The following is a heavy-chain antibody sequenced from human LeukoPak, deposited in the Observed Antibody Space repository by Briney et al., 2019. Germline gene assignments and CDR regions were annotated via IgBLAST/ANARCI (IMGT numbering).Heavy chain of an antibody. CDR2: INHSGST. J-gene: IGHJ4*02. V-gene: IGHV4-34*01. Sequence: SETLSLTCAVYGGSFSGYYWSWIRQPPGKGLEWIGEINHSGSTNYNPSLKSRVTISVDTSKNQFSLKLSSMTAADTAVYYCARGPHIVVVTAMFSYRHPYYFDYWGQGTLVTVSS. D-gene: IGHD2-21*02. CDR1: GGSFSGYY. CDR3: ARGPHIVVVTAMFSYRHPYYFDY.